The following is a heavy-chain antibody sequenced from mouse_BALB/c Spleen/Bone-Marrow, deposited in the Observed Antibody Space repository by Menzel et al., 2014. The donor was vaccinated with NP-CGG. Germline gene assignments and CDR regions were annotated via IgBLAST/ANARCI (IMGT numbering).Heavy chain of an antibody. D-gene: IGHD2-4*01. J-gene: IGHJ2*01. CDR1: GFTFSSYS. Sequence: DVQLVESGGGLVKPGGSLKLSCAASGFTFSSYSMSWVRQTPEKRLEWVATISSGGHDTYYPDSVKGRFTISRDNAKNTLYLQMSRLKSEDTAVYYCSKDGGYDYSYYFDYWGQGTTLTVSS. CDR2: ISSGGHDT. V-gene: IGHV5-6-4*01. CDR3: SKDGGYDYSYYFDY.